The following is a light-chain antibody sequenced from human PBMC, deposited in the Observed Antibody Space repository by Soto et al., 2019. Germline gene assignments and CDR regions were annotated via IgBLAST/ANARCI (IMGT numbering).Light chain of an antibody. Sequence: EIVMTQSPATLSVSPGERATLSCRASQSVSSNLAWYQQKPGQAPRLLIYGASSRATGIPDRFSGSGSGTDFTLTNSSLEPEDFAVYYCQHRYNWLITFGQGTRLEI. CDR3: QHRYNWLIT. V-gene: IGKV3D-15*01. CDR2: GAS. CDR1: QSVSSN. J-gene: IGKJ5*01.